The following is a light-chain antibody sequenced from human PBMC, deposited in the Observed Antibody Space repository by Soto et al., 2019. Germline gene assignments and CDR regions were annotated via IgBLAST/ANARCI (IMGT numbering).Light chain of an antibody. CDR3: QQYGSSPWT. V-gene: IGKV3-20*01. CDR1: ESIGRN. J-gene: IGKJ1*01. Sequence: EIVMTQAPSTLSVSPGERATLSCRASESIGRNLAWYQQKPGQAPRLLIYGASSRATGIPDRFSGSGSGTDFTLTITRLEPEDFAVYYCQQYGSSPWTFGQGTKVDIK. CDR2: GAS.